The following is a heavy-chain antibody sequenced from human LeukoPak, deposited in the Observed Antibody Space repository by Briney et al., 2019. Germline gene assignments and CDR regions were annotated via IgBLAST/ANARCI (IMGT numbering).Heavy chain of an antibody. V-gene: IGHV4-59*12. CDR2: ISHSGST. CDR1: GGSISSYY. J-gene: IGHJ4*02. D-gene: IGHD1-1*01. Sequence: PSETLSLTCTVSGGSISSYYWNWIRQPPGKGLEWIGYISHSGSTNHNPSLKSRVTISVDTSKNQFSLKLSSVTAADTAVYYCARRTIAPKTVDYWGQGTLVTVSS. CDR3: ARRTIAPKTVDY.